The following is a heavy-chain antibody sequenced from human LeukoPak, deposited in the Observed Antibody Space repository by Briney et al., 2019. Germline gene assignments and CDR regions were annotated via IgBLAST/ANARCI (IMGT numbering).Heavy chain of an antibody. CDR2: ISGSGGST. V-gene: IGHV3-23*01. J-gene: IGHJ5*02. CDR3: AKGPAMPADNWFDP. CDR1: GFTFSNSA. Sequence: PGGSLRLSCVASGFTFSNSAMSWVRQAPGKGLEWVSAISGSGGSTYYADSVKGRFTISRDNSKNTLYLQMNSLRAEDTAVYYCAKGPAMPADNWFDPWGQGTLVTVSS. D-gene: IGHD2-2*01.